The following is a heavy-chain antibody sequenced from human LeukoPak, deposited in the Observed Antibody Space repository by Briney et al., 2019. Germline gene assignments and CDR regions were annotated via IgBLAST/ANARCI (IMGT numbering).Heavy chain of an antibody. Sequence: GGSLRLSCAASGFTFSSYSMNWVRQAPGKGLEWVSCISSSSSYIYYADSVKGRFTISRDNAKNSLYLQMNSLRAEDTAVYYCARDQGYYDSSGENWFDPWGQGTLVTVSS. CDR1: GFTFSSYS. CDR2: ISSSSSYI. D-gene: IGHD3-22*01. V-gene: IGHV3-21*01. CDR3: ARDQGYYDSSGENWFDP. J-gene: IGHJ5*02.